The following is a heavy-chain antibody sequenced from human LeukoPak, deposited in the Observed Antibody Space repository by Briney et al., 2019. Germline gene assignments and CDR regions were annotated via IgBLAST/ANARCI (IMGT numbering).Heavy chain of an antibody. V-gene: IGHV4-59*01. D-gene: IGHD6-6*01. Sequence: MSSETLSLTCTVSDASFSSYYWSWIRQPPGKGLEWSGYIYYSGSTNYNPSLKSRVTMSVDTSKKQFSLKLSSVAAADTAVYYCARGGSRHISSPDFDYWGQGTLVTVSS. J-gene: IGHJ4*02. CDR1: DASFSSYY. CDR2: IYYSGST. CDR3: ARGGSRHISSPDFDY.